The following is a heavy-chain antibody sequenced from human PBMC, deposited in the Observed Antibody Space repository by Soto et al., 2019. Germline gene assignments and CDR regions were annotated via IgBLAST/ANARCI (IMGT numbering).Heavy chain of an antibody. D-gene: IGHD6-6*01. J-gene: IGHJ4*02. CDR2: ISQSGNT. Sequence: SETLSLTCSIYSGSFSGYHWSRIRQPPGKGLEWIGEISQSGNTNYSPSLKSRVSISIDTSKKQFSLNLASVSAADTAVYYCARAPKVSGSSQTRPDFWGQGTLVAGSS. CDR3: ARAPKVSGSSQTRPDF. CDR1: SGSFSGYH. V-gene: IGHV4-34*01.